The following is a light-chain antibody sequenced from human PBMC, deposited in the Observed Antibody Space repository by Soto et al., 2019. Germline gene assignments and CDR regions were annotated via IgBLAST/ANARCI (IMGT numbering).Light chain of an antibody. J-gene: IGKJ5*01. Sequence: DIVMTQSPDSLTVSLGERATINCKASQPVLRSSNNKNLLAWYQQKPTQSPKMLISWASTRESGVPDRFSGSGSGTEFTLTISSLQAEDAAVYYCQQYYDVPVTFGQGTRLEIK. CDR2: WAS. CDR1: QPVLRSSNNKNL. V-gene: IGKV4-1*01. CDR3: QQYYDVPVT.